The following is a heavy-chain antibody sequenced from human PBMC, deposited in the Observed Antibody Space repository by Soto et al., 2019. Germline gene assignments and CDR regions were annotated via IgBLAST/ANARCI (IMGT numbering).Heavy chain of an antibody. CDR3: ARHGITMVRGVIITAGWFDP. V-gene: IGHV4-39*01. CDR2: IYYSGST. J-gene: IGHJ5*02. CDR1: GGSISSSSYY. Sequence: SETLSLTCTVSGGSISSSSYYWGWIRQPPGKGLEWIASIYYSGSTYYKPSLKSRVTISVDTSKNQFSLKLSSVTAADTFVYYFARHGITMVRGVIITAGWFDPWGQGTLVTVSS. D-gene: IGHD3-10*01.